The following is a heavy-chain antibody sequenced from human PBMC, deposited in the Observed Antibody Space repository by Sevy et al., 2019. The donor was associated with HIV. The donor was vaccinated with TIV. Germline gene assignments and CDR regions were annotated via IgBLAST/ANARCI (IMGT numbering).Heavy chain of an antibody. CDR2: ISDDGSKT. J-gene: IGHJ4*02. CDR1: GFTFIDYA. CDR3: ARGRVTSHYFDY. Sequence: GESLKISCADSGFTFIDYAMHWVRQAPGKGLEWVAVISDDGSKTYYADSVNGRFTISRDNSKNTLYLQMNSLRADDTAVYYCARGRVTSHYFDYWGQGTLVTVS. V-gene: IGHV3-30*04. D-gene: IGHD2-21*02.